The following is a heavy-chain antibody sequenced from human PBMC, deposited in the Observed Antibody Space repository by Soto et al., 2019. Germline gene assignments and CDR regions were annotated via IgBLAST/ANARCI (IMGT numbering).Heavy chain of an antibody. J-gene: IGHJ6*03. CDR1: GFTFSGSA. CDR3: SRQAADFWSGKPQYYMDV. V-gene: IGHV3-73*01. CDR2: IRSKPNNYAT. D-gene: IGHD3-3*01. Sequence: GGSLRLSCAASGFTFSGSAMHWVRQASGKGLEWVGRIRSKPNNYATAYGASVKGRFTISRDDSKNTAYLQMNSLNTEDTAVYYCSRQAADFWSGKPQYYMDVWGKGTTVTVSS.